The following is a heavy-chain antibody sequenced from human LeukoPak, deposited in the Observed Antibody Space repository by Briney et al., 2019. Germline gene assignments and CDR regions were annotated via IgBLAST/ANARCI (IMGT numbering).Heavy chain of an antibody. CDR2: ISSSSSYI. J-gene: IGHJ4*02. CDR1: GFTFSSYS. Sequence: GGSLRLSCAASGFTFSSYSMNWVRQAPGKGLEWVSSISSSSSYIYYADSVKGRFTISRDNAKNSLYLQMNSLRAEDTAVYYCARASRRDGYKTDYWGQGTLVTVSS. CDR3: ARASRRDGYKTDY. D-gene: IGHD5-24*01. V-gene: IGHV3-21*01.